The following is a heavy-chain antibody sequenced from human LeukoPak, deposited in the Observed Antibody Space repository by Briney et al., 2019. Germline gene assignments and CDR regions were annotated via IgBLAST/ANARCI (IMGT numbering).Heavy chain of an antibody. CDR2: FIPAGDR. CDR1: GFTFSSHD. J-gene: IGHJ5*02. D-gene: IGHD7-27*01. V-gene: IGHV3-13*01. Sequence: GGSLRLSCAASGFTFSSHDMHWVRQAAGKGLEWVSGFIPAGDRYYAESVKGRFTISREDAKNSLYLQMNSLRVGDTAVYYCVRGGVWGLSSNWLEAWGQGVLVTVSS. CDR3: VRGGVWGLSSNWLEA.